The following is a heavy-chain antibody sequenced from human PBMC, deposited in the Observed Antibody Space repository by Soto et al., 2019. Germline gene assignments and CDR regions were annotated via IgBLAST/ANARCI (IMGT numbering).Heavy chain of an antibody. CDR1: GFTFSIFA. CDR2: ITGSGDYA. Sequence: TAGSLRLSCAASGFTFSIFAMTWVRQAPGKGLEWVASITGSGDYARYTDSVQGRFTISRDNSKNTLYLQMNRLRTEDTALYYCSRDPNGDYIGAFDNWGQGTMVTVSS. CDR3: SRDPNGDYIGAFDN. J-gene: IGHJ3*02. D-gene: IGHD4-17*01. V-gene: IGHV3-23*01.